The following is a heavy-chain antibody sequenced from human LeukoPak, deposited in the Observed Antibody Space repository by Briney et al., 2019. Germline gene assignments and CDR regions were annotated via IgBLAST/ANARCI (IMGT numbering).Heavy chain of an antibody. Sequence: GGSLRLSCAASGFTFSSYTMNWVRQAPGKGLEWVSSITSGTYIYYADSVKGRFTISRDNAKNSLYLQMSSLRAEDTAVYYCARDLYGDYVHDYWGQGTLVTVSS. V-gene: IGHV3-21*01. CDR3: ARDLYGDYVHDY. CDR2: ITSGTYI. D-gene: IGHD4-17*01. J-gene: IGHJ4*02. CDR1: GFTFSSYT.